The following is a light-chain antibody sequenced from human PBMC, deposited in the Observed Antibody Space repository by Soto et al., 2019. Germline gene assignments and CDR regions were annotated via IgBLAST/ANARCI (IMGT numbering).Light chain of an antibody. CDR3: QQYGAYWT. CDR1: QTISSW. V-gene: IGKV1-5*03. J-gene: IGKJ1*01. Sequence: IQMTQSPSTLSGSVGDRVTITCRASQTISSWLAWYQQTPGKAPKLLIYKASTFKSGVPSRFSGSGSGTEFTLTISSLQPDDFATYYCQQYGAYWTFGQGTKVDIK. CDR2: KAS.